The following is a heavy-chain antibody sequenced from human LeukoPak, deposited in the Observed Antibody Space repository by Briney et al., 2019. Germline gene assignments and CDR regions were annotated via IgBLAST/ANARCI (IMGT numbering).Heavy chain of an antibody. CDR3: ARGIVVVTAGYFDL. CDR2: INHSGST. Sequence: SETLSLTCAVYGGSFSGYYWSWIRQPPGKGLEWIGEINHSGSTNYNPSLKSRVTISVDTSKNQFSLKLSSVTAADTAVYYCARGIVVVTAGYFDLWGRGTLVTVSS. D-gene: IGHD2-21*02. V-gene: IGHV4-34*01. CDR1: GGSFSGYY. J-gene: IGHJ2*01.